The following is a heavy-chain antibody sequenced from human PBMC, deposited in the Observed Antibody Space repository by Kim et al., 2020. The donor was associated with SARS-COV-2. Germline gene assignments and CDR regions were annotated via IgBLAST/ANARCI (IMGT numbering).Heavy chain of an antibody. J-gene: IGHJ6*02. CDR1: GFTFSSYG. CDR3: AKGPLWFGMFPSGYNYYGMDS. Sequence: GGSLRLSCAASGFTFSSYGMHWVRQAPGKGLEWVAVIWYDGSNKYYADSVKGRFTISRDNSKNTLYLQVNSLRAEDTAVYYCAKGPLWFGMFPSGYNYYGMDSGGEGTTVTGSS. D-gene: IGHD3-10*01. CDR2: IWYDGSNK. V-gene: IGHV3-33*06.